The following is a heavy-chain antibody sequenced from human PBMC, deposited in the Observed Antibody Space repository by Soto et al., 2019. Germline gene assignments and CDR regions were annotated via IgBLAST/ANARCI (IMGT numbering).Heavy chain of an antibody. J-gene: IGHJ4*02. Sequence: EVQLVESGGGLVQPGGSLRLSCAASGFTVGSNYMNWVRQAPGKGLEWVSVIYSGGSTYYADSVKGRFTISRDNSKNPLYLQMNRLRAEDTAVYYCARSWAVAGSSDYWGPGPLVTVSS. CDR3: ARSWAVAGSSDY. V-gene: IGHV3-66*01. CDR1: GFTVGSNY. D-gene: IGHD6-19*01. CDR2: IYSGGST.